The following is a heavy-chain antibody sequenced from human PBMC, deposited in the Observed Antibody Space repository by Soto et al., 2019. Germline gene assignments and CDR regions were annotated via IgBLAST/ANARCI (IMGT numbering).Heavy chain of an antibody. CDR3: ARVRDYYDSSGYYVDY. V-gene: IGHV1-18*01. D-gene: IGHD3-22*01. CDR2: ISAYNGNT. CDR1: GYTFTSYG. Sequence: ASVKVSCEASGYTFTSYGISWVRQAPGQGLEWMGWISAYNGNTNYAQKLQGRVTMTTDTSTSTAYMELRSLRSDDTAVYYCARVRDYYDSSGYYVDYWGQGTLVTVSS. J-gene: IGHJ4*02.